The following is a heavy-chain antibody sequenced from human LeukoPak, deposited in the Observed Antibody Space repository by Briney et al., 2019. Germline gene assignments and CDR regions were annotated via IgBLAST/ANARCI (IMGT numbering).Heavy chain of an antibody. J-gene: IGHJ4*02. CDR2: ISYDGSNK. CDR1: GFTFSSYA. V-gene: IGHV3-30*04. D-gene: IGHD6-13*01. Sequence: GRSLRLSCAASGFTFSSYAMHWVRQAPGKGLEWVAVISYDGSNKYYADSVKGRFTISRDNSKNTLFLQMNSLRAEDTAVYYCARARYSSSYPFDYWGQGTLVTVSS. CDR3: ARARYSSSYPFDY.